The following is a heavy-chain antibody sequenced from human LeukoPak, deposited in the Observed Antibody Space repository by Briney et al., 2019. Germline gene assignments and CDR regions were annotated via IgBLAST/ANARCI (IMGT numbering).Heavy chain of an antibody. D-gene: IGHD6-6*01. CDR3: ARVGEEAARNFDI. J-gene: IGHJ3*02. Sequence: ASVKVSCKASEDTFTNYYMHWVRQAPGQGLEWLGIINPNGDRTAYAQNFQGRVTMTRDASTTTFYLELSSLRSEDTAVYYCARVGEEAARNFDIWGQGTMVTVSS. V-gene: IGHV1-46*01. CDR1: EDTFTNYY. CDR2: INPNGDRT.